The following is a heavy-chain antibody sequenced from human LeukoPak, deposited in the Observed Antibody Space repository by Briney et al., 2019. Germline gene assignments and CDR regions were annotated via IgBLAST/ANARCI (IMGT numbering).Heavy chain of an antibody. Sequence: GGSLRLSCAASGFTVSSNYMSWVRQAPGKGLEWVSVIYSGGSTYYADSVKGRFTISRDNSKNTLYLQMNSLRAEDTAVYYCARAIVGSTPYYYMDVWGKGTTVTVSS. J-gene: IGHJ6*03. CDR2: IYSGGST. V-gene: IGHV3-53*01. D-gene: IGHD2-15*01. CDR1: GFTVSSNY. CDR3: ARAIVGSTPYYYMDV.